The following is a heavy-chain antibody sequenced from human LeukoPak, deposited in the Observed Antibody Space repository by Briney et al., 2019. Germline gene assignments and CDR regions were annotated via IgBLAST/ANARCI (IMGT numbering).Heavy chain of an antibody. V-gene: IGHV3-53*01. J-gene: IGHJ4*02. D-gene: IGHD4-17*01. CDR1: GFTVSSHY. Sequence: GGSLRLSCAASGFTVSSHYMSWVRQAPGKGLEWVSVIYSGGSTYYADSVKGRFTISRDDSKNTLYLQMNSLKAEDTAVYYCARPDYGASGDYWGQGTLVTVSS. CDR2: IYSGGST. CDR3: ARPDYGASGDY.